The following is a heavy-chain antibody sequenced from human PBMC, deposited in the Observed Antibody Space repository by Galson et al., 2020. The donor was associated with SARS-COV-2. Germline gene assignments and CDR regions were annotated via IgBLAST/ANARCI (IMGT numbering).Heavy chain of an antibody. D-gene: IGHD5-18*01. Sequence: GASLKLSCAASGFTFRNYWINWVCQPQAPGQEREANIKENGSGKYYVDSVKGRFTFSRDNAKNTVYLQMNILRAEDTAVYYCARGYNYGLDSWGQGTLVIVSS. CDR3: ARGYNYGLDS. CDR2: IKENGSGK. V-gene: IGHV3-7*01. CDR1: GFTFRNYW. J-gene: IGHJ4*02.